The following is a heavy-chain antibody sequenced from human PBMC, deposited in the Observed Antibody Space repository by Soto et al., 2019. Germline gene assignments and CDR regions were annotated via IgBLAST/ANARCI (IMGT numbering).Heavy chain of an antibody. Sequence: PSETLSLICTVSGGSVGSGYYYWSWIRQPPGKGLEWIGNIYYSGSTNYNPSLKSRVTISADTSKNQFSLKLSSVTAADTAAYYCARLYYDSSGPISPWGQGTRVT. CDR3: ARLYYDSSGPISP. V-gene: IGHV4-61*01. CDR1: GGSVGSGYYY. D-gene: IGHD3-22*01. CDR2: IYYSGST. J-gene: IGHJ5*02.